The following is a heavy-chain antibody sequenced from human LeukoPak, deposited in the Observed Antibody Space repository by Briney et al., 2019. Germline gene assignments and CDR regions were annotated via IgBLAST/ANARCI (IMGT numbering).Heavy chain of an antibody. V-gene: IGHV3-33*06. CDR3: AKSSIMFAAGRLGSIDF. CDR1: GFAFNDFA. J-gene: IGHJ4*02. Sequence: GRSLTLSCAASGFAFNDFAMYWVRQAPGKGLDWVALIRRDGSHKYAHSIKGRFAISRGNSKNTLYLQMSSLRAEDTAVYYCAKSSIMFAAGRLGSIDFWGQGTLVTVSS. D-gene: IGHD6-25*01. CDR2: IRRDGSHK.